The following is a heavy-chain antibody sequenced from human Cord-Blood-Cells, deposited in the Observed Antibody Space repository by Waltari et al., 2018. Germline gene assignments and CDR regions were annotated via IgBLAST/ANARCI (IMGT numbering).Heavy chain of an antibody. D-gene: IGHD7-27*01. CDR3: AKGTGATGAFDY. J-gene: IGHJ4*02. V-gene: IGHV3-23*01. CDR2: ISGSGGST. Sequence: EVQLLESGGGLVQPGGSLRLSCAASGFTFSSYPMSWVRQAPGKGLEWVSAISGSGGSTYYADSVKGRFTISRDNSKNTLYLQMNSLRAEDTAVYYCAKGTGATGAFDYWGQGTLVTVSS. CDR1: GFTFSSYP.